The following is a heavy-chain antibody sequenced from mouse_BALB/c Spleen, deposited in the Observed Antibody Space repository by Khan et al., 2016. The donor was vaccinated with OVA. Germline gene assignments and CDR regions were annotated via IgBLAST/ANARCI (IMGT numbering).Heavy chain of an antibody. CDR3: TRSGYGSFVY. D-gene: IGHD2-2*01. CDR1: GYMFTSYY. J-gene: IGHJ3*01. V-gene: IGHV1S81*02. CDR2: INPNSGGT. Sequence: QVQLQQSGAELVKPGASVKLSCKASGYMFTSYYMYWVKQRPGQGLEWIGEINPNSGGTNFNEKFKSKATLTVDKSSSTAYMQISRLSSGDCSGSYCTRSGYGSFVYWGQGTLVTVSA.